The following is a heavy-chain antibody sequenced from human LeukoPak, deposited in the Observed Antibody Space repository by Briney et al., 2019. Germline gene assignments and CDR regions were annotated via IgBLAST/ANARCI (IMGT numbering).Heavy chain of an antibody. V-gene: IGHV3-7*01. CDR2: IKKDGSEK. CDR3: AKDPSGAVAGGNWFDP. CDR1: GFTFSSYW. J-gene: IGHJ5*02. Sequence: GGSLRLSCAASGFTFSSYWMSWVRQAPGKGLEWVANIKKDGSEKYYVDSVKGRFTISRDNAKNSLYLQTNSLRAEDTAVYYCAKDPSGAVAGGNWFDPWGQGTLVTVSS. D-gene: IGHD6-19*01.